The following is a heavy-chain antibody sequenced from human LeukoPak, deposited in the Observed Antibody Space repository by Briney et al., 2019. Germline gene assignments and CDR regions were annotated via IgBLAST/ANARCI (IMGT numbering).Heavy chain of an antibody. J-gene: IGHJ6*03. Sequence: SETLSLTCTVSGGSISTTAYYWGWIRQPPGKGLEWIGSVFYTGNTFYNPSLQSRVTLSVNTSKNQFSLKLSSVTAADTAVYYCASLSGGSGSYYYYYYYYMDVWGKGTTVTVSS. D-gene: IGHD3-10*01. CDR3: ASLSGGSGSYYYYYYYYMDV. V-gene: IGHV4-39*07. CDR2: VFYTGNT. CDR1: GGSISTTAYY.